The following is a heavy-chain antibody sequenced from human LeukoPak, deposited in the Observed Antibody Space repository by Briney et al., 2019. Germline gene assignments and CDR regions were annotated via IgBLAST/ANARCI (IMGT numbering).Heavy chain of an antibody. CDR1: GYSISSNYY. CDR3: ASRYSAYDHLDS. V-gene: IGHV4-38-2*02. CDR2: IYHPVDT. J-gene: IGHJ4*02. D-gene: IGHD5-12*01. Sequence: SETLSLTCIVSGYSISSNYYWAWIRQPPGKGLEWIGSIYHPVDTSYNPSLKSRITMSVDTSKNQFSLNLSSVTAADTAIYFCASRYSAYDHLDSWGQGTLVTVSS.